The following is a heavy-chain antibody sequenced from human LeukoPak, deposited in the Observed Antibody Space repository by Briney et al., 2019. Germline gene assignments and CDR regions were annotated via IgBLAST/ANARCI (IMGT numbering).Heavy chain of an antibody. CDR1: GFTFSSYA. CDR3: ARVLLDHSGYDLIDAFDI. V-gene: IGHV3-23*01. Sequence: GGSLRLSCAASGFTFSSYAMSWVRQAPGKGLEWVSAISGSGGSTYYADSVKGRFTISRDNSKNTLYLQMNSLRAEDTAVYYCARVLLDHSGYDLIDAFDIWGQGTMVTVSS. D-gene: IGHD5-12*01. CDR2: ISGSGGST. J-gene: IGHJ3*02.